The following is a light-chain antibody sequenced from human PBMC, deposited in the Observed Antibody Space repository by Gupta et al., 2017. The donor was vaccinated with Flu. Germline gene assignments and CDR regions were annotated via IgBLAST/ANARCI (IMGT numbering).Light chain of an antibody. CDR3: QQLNSYPF. Sequence: DIQLTQSPSFLSASVGDRVTITCRASQGISSYLAWYQQKPGKAPKLLIYAASTLQSGLPSRFSGSGSGTEFTLTISSLQPEDFATYYCQQLNSYPFFGGGTKVEI. CDR2: AAS. J-gene: IGKJ4*01. V-gene: IGKV1-9*01. CDR1: QGISSY.